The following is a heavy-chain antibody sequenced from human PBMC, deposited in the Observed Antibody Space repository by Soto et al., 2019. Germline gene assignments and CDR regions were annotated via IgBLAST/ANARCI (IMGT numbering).Heavy chain of an antibody. CDR1: GGSISSYY. CDR3: ARDVGYCTNGVCFNPKNWFDP. V-gene: IGHV4-59*01. CDR2: IYYSGST. D-gene: IGHD2-8*01. Sequence: SETLSLTCTVSGGSISSYYWSWIRQPPGKGLEWIGYIYYSGSTNYNPSLKSRVTISVDTSISTAYMELSRLRSDDTAVYYCARDVGYCTNGVCFNPKNWFDPWGQGTLVTVSS. J-gene: IGHJ5*02.